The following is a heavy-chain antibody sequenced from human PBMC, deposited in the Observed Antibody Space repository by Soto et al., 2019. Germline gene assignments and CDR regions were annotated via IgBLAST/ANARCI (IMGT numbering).Heavy chain of an antibody. CDR1: GDTFSSYA. CDR3: ARDSSSWDSHNWFDP. V-gene: IGHV1-69*06. D-gene: IGHD6-13*01. CDR2: IIPIFATA. Sequence: QVQLVQSGAEVKKPGSSVTVSCKASGDTFSSYAISWVRQAPGQGLEWMGKIIPIFATATYEQKFQGRVTIPADTSTSTVYMELSSLRSEDTAVYYCARDSSSWDSHNWFDPWGQGTLVTGSS. J-gene: IGHJ5*02.